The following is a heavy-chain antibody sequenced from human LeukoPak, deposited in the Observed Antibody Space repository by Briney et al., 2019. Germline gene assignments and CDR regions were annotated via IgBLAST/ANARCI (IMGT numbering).Heavy chain of an antibody. Sequence: SETLSLTCAVYGGSFSGYYWSWIRQSPGKGLEWIGEINHRGSTNYNPSLKRRVTISVDTSKNQLSLKLSSVTAADTAVYYCAKSLYGSGSYYNWFDPWGQGTLVTVSS. J-gene: IGHJ5*02. D-gene: IGHD3-10*01. CDR3: AKSLYGSGSYYNWFDP. V-gene: IGHV4-34*01. CDR1: GGSFSGYY. CDR2: INHRGST.